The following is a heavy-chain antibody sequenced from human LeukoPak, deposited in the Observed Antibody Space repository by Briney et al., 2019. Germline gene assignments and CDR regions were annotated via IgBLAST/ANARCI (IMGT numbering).Heavy chain of an antibody. D-gene: IGHD3-10*01. J-gene: IGHJ3*02. CDR1: GFTFSSYS. CDR2: INIISSEI. CDR3: ARDRAYAFDN. V-gene: IGHV3-48*02. Sequence: PGGSLRLSCAASGFTFSSYSMNWVRQAPGKGLEWVSYINIISSEIYYGDSVKGRFTISTDNAKNPVYLQMNSLRDKDTAVYYCARDRAYAFDNWGQGTMVTVSS.